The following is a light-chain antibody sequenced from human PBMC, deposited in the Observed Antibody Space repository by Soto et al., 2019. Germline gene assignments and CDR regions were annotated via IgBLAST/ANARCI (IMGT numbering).Light chain of an antibody. CDR1: SSDVGTYDL. Sequence: QSVLTQPASVSGSPGQSITISCTGTSSDVGTYDLVSWFQQHPGKAPKLMIYEVTKRPSGVSNRFSGSKSANTASLTISGLQAEDEADYFCCLYAGRFVIFGGGTKLTVL. CDR2: EVT. J-gene: IGLJ2*01. CDR3: CLYAGRFVI. V-gene: IGLV2-23*02.